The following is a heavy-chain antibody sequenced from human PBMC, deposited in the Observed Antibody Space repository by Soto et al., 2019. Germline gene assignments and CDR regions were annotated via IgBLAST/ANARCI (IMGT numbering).Heavy chain of an antibody. J-gene: IGHJ4*02. V-gene: IGHV4-59*02. Sequence: SETLSLTCTVSGDSVTNYFWSWMRQPPGKGLEWIGHMYHGGRTNYSPSLKSRVTMSLDSSRNQFSLNLSSVTAADTAVFFCGGDPGYCTNGVCPIFDFWGQGLLVTVS. D-gene: IGHD2-8*01. CDR3: GGDPGYCTNGVCPIFDF. CDR1: GDSVTNYF. CDR2: MYHGGRT.